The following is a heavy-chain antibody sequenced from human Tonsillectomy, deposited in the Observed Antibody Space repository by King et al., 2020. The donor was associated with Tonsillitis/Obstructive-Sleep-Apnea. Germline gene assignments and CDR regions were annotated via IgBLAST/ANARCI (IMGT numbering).Heavy chain of an antibody. Sequence: VQLVESGGGLVQPGGSLRLSCTASGFTFSYYAMSWVRQAPGKGLEWVSSISVSSNSTYYADSVKGRFTISRDNSKTTLYLQMSGLRAEDTAVYYCAKGPRCSSTSCYTLGAFDYWGQGTLVTVSS. CDR1: GFTFSYYA. CDR2: ISVSSNST. CDR3: AKGPRCSSTSCYTLGAFDY. J-gene: IGHJ4*02. D-gene: IGHD2-2*02. V-gene: IGHV3-23*04.